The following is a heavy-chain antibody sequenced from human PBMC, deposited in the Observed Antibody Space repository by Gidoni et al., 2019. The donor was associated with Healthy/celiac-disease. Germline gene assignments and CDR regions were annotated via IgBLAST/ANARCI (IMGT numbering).Heavy chain of an antibody. CDR1: GFTFSSYA. D-gene: IGHD1-26*01. Sequence: EVQLLESGGGLVQPGGSLRLSCAASGFTFSSYAMSWVRQAPGKGLEWVSAISGSGGSTYYADSVKGRFTISRDNSKNTLYLQMNSLRAEDTAVYYCVGSGSYYPGYFDYWGQGTLVTVSS. J-gene: IGHJ4*02. CDR3: VGSGSYYPGYFDY. CDR2: ISGSGGST. V-gene: IGHV3-23*01.